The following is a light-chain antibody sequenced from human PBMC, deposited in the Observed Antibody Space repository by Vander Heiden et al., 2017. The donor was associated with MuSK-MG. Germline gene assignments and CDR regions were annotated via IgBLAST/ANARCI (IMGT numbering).Light chain of an antibody. CDR1: QSISHW. V-gene: IGKV1-5*03. Sequence: DIQMTQSPSTLSASVGDRVTITCRASQSISHWLAWYQQKPGKAPNLLIFKASRLQSGVPSRFSGSGYGTEFTLTISGLQPDDFASYYCQQDNSYPRTFGQGTKVEIK. CDR3: QQDNSYPRT. CDR2: KAS. J-gene: IGKJ1*01.